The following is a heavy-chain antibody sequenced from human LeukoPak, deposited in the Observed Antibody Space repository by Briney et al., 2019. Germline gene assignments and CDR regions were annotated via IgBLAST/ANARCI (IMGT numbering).Heavy chain of an antibody. D-gene: IGHD3-22*01. V-gene: IGHV4-39*01. CDR3: ARSRYYDSSSFDP. CDR1: GGSISSSSYY. CDR2: IYSSGST. Sequence: SETLSLTCTVSGGSISSSSYYWGWIRQPPGKGLEWSGRIYSSGSTYYNPSLKSRVTISVDTSKNQFSLKLSSVTAADTAVYYCARSRYYDSSSFDPWGQGTLVTVSS. J-gene: IGHJ5*02.